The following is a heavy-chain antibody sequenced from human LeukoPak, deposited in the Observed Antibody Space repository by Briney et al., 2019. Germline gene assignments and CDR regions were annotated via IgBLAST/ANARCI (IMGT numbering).Heavy chain of an antibody. CDR2: INHSRST. CDR1: GGSFSGYY. CDR3: ARHILTGWYISRFDP. D-gene: IGHD3-9*01. Sequence: SETLSLTCAVYGGSFSGYYWSWIRQPPGKGLEWIGEINHSRSTNYNPSLKSRVTISVDTSKNQFSLKLSSVTAADTAVYYCARHILTGWYISRFDPWGQGTLVTVSP. J-gene: IGHJ5*02. V-gene: IGHV4-34*01.